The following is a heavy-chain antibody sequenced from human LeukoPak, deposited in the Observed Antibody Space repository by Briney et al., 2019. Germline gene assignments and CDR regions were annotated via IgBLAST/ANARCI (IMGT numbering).Heavy chain of an antibody. CDR3: VSLRGYSGYDYYTYYGMDV. CDR2: ISGSSNRI. CDR1: GFSFSVYS. J-gene: IGHJ6*02. D-gene: IGHD5-12*01. Sequence: GGSLRLSCAASGFSFSVYSMNWVRQAPGKGLEWVSSISGSSNRIYYADSVKGRFTISRDNAKNSVYLQMSSLRAEDTAIYYCVSLRGYSGYDYYTYYGMDVWGQGTTVTVSS. V-gene: IGHV3-21*01.